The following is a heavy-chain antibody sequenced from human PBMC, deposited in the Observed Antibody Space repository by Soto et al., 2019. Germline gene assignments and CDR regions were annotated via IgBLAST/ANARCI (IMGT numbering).Heavy chain of an antibody. Sequence: GGSLRLSCAASGFTFSSSGMHWVRQAPGKGLEWVAVISYDGSNKYYADSVKGRFTISRDNSKNTLYLQMNSLRAEDTAVYYCAKGSYGDYYYYGMDVWGQGTTVTVSS. CDR2: ISYDGSNK. J-gene: IGHJ6*02. V-gene: IGHV3-30*18. D-gene: IGHD1-26*01. CDR1: GFTFSSSG. CDR3: AKGSYGDYYYYGMDV.